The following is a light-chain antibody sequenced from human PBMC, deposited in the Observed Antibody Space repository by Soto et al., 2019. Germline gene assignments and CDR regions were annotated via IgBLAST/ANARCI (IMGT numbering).Light chain of an antibody. CDR1: RTINTS. Sequence: DVRMTQPPSSLSASVGDTITITCRASRTINTSLNWFQQNPGEPPRLHSYGASTLHDGVPSRFSGGGFLAVYTRTISVLHHDDFASYHCQQTCRALLFGGGAKV. CDR3: QQTCRALL. J-gene: IGKJ4*01. V-gene: IGKV1-39*01. CDR2: GAS.